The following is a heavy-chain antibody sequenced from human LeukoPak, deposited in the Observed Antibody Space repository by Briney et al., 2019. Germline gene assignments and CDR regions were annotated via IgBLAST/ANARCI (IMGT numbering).Heavy chain of an antibody. V-gene: IGHV3-33*01. CDR1: GFTFSSYG. D-gene: IGHD3-9*01. J-gene: IGHJ4*02. CDR3: ARDYDTLWGAYYFDY. CDR2: IWYDGSNK. Sequence: PGGSLRLSCAASGFTFSSYGMHWVRQAPGKGLEWMAVIWYDGSNKYYADSVKGRFTISRDNSKNTLYLQMNSLRAEVTAVYYCARDYDTLWGAYYFDYWGQGTLVTVSS.